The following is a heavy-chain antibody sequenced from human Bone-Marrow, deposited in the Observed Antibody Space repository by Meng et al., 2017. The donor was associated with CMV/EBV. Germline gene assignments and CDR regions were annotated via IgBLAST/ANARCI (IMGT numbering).Heavy chain of an antibody. Sequence: SQTLSLTCAVYGGSFSGYYWSWIRQPPGKGLEWIGEINHSGSTNYNPSLKSRVTISVDTSKNQFSLKLSSVTAADTAVYYCARGRIPWYSSSWLNWFDPWGQGTRVTGSS. V-gene: IGHV4-34*01. CDR3: ARGRIPWYSSSWLNWFDP. CDR1: GGSFSGYY. J-gene: IGHJ5*02. CDR2: INHSGST. D-gene: IGHD6-13*01.